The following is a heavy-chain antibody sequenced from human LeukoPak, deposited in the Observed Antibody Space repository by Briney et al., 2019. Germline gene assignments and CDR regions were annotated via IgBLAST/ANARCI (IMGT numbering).Heavy chain of an antibody. Sequence: KVSCKASGGTFISYAISWVRQAPGQGLEWMGGIIPIFGTANYAQKFQGRVTITADKSTSTAYMELSSLRSEDTAVYYCARGHSSGWYSAFDIWGQGTMVTVSS. CDR2: IIPIFGTA. D-gene: IGHD6-19*01. CDR3: ARGHSSGWYSAFDI. J-gene: IGHJ3*02. V-gene: IGHV1-69*06. CDR1: GGTFISYA.